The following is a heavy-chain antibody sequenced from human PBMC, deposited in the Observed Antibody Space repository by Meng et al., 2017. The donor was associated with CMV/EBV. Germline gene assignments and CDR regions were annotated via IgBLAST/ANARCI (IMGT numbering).Heavy chain of an antibody. Sequence: VSGGSISSGGYYWSWIRQHPGKGLEWIGYIYYSGSTYYNPSLKSRVTISVDTSKNQFSLKLSSVTAADTAVYYCASSEGFGELLLDYWGQGTLVTVSS. V-gene: IGHV4-31*02. CDR1: GGSISSGGYY. J-gene: IGHJ4*02. CDR3: ASSEGFGELLLDY. CDR2: IYYSGST. D-gene: IGHD3-10*01.